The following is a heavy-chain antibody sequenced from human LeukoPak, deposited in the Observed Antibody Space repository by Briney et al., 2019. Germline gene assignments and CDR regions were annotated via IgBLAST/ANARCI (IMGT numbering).Heavy chain of an antibody. CDR2: IDRKGGST. D-gene: IGHD3-10*01. Sequence: GGSLRLSCAASGFTFDDYGMSWVRHPPGKGLEWVSGIDRKGGSTSFADSVKGRFTISRDNARNSLFMQMSSLRAEDTAFYYCVRGFRGGPFDCWGQGTLVTVSS. CDR1: GFTFDDYG. V-gene: IGHV3-20*04. CDR3: VRGFRGGPFDC. J-gene: IGHJ4*02.